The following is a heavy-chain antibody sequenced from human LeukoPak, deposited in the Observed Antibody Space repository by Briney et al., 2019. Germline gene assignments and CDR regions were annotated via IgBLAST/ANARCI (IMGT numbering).Heavy chain of an antibody. CDR3: ARDRKGPDFWSGVAWTNYHYGMDV. D-gene: IGHD3-3*01. J-gene: IGHJ6*02. CDR1: GASVSSGSYY. Sequence: NPSETLSLTCTVSGASVSSGSYYWSWIRQPPGKGLEWIGYIYDSGTTNYNPSLKSRVTISVDTSKNQFSLKLSSVTAADTAVYFCARDRKGPDFWSGVAWTNYHYGMDVWGQGTTVTVSS. CDR2: IYDSGTT. V-gene: IGHV4-61*01.